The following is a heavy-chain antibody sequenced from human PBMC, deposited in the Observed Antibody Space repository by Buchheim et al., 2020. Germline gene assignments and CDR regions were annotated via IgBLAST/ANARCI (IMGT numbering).Heavy chain of an antibody. CDR3: AGDKGGEYSISWVPDAFDI. CDR2: IYYSGST. V-gene: IGHV4-59*01. CDR1: GGSISSYY. D-gene: IGHD6-13*01. J-gene: IGHJ3*02. Sequence: QVQLQESGPGLVKPSETLSLTCTTSGGSISSYYWSWLRQPPGKGLEWIGYIYYSGSTNYNPSLKSRVTISVDTSKNQFSLKLSSVTAADTAVYYCAGDKGGEYSISWVPDAFDIWGQGT.